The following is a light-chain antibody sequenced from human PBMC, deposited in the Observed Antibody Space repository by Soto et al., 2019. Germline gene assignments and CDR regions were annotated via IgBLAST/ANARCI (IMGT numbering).Light chain of an antibody. CDR1: ESVSRN. J-gene: IGKJ5*01. CDR3: QQYNSWPPIT. V-gene: IGKV3-15*01. CDR2: DAS. Sequence: IVLTQAPATLSVSPGERHTLSCRASESVSRNLAWYQQKPGQAPRLLIYDASTRATGIPDRFSGGGSGTEFTLTISSLQSEDFVVYYCQQYNSWPPITFGQGTRLEI.